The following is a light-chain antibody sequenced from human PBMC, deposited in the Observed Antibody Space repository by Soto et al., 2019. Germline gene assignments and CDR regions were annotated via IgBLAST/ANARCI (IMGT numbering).Light chain of an antibody. CDR1: SSDVGGYNY. CDR2: DVS. V-gene: IGLV2-11*01. J-gene: IGLJ3*02. CDR3: CSYAGSYTLLV. Sequence: QSALTQPRSVSGSPGQSVTISCTGTSSDVGGYNYVSWYQQHPGKAPKLMIYDVSKRPSGVPDRFSGSKSGNTASLTISGLQAEDEADYYYCSYAGSYTLLVFGGGTKLTVL.